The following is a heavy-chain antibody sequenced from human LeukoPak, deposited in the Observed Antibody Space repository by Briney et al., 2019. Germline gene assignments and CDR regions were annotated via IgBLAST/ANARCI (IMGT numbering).Heavy chain of an antibody. CDR2: INPSGGST. CDR1: GYTFTSYY. V-gene: IGHV1-46*03. Sequence: ASVKVSCKASGYTFTSYYMHWVRQAPGQGPEWIGIINPSGGSTSYAQKFQGRVTMTRDTSTSTVYMELSSLRSEDTAVYYCARALFVDAYFDYWGQGTLVTVSS. D-gene: IGHD2-21*01. CDR3: ARALFVDAYFDY. J-gene: IGHJ4*02.